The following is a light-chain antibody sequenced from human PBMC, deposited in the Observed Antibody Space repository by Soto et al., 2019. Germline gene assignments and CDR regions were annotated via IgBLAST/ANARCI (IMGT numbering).Light chain of an antibody. V-gene: IGLV1-44*01. CDR3: AAWDDSLNGRV. J-gene: IGLJ1*01. CDR2: SNN. CDR1: SSNIGSNP. Sequence: QSVLTQPPSASGTPGQRVTISCSGSSSNIGSNPVNWYQQLPGTAPKLLIYSNNQRPSGVPDRFSGSKSGTSASLAISGLQSEDDADYHCAAWDDSLNGRVFGTGTKLTVL.